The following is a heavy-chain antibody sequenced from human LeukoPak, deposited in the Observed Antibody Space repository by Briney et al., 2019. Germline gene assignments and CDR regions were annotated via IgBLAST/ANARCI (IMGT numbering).Heavy chain of an antibody. V-gene: IGHV3-74*01. CDR1: GFTFSSYW. D-gene: IGHD3-16*01. CDR2: IKSDGSST. Sequence: PGGSLRLSCAASGFTFSSYWMHWVRQVPGKGLVWVSRIKSDGSSTSYADSVKGRFTISRDNAKNTVYVHMNSLRDEDTAVYYCARGGRYAYFLDYWGQGTLVTVSS. J-gene: IGHJ4*02. CDR3: ARGGRYAYFLDY.